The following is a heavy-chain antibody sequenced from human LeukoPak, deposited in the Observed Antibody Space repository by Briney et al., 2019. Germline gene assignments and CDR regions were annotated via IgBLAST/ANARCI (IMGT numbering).Heavy chain of an antibody. V-gene: IGHV3-53*01. Sequence: GGSLRLSCAASGFTFSSYAMSWVRQAPGKGLEWVSVIYSGGSTYYADSVKGRFTISRDNSKNTLYLQMNSLRAEDTAVYYCARAPGGDYDYYYYMNVWGKGTTVTISS. CDR3: ARAPGGDYDYYYYMNV. J-gene: IGHJ6*03. D-gene: IGHD2-21*02. CDR2: IYSGGST. CDR1: GFTFSSYA.